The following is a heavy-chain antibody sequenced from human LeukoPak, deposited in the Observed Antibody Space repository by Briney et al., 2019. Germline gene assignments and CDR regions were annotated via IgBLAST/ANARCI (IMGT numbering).Heavy chain of an antibody. D-gene: IGHD3-10*01. V-gene: IGHV4-39*01. CDR3: ARLRITMVRGVTGEYYFDY. J-gene: IGHJ4*02. CDR1: GGSISSSSYY. Sequence: SETLSLTCTVPGGSISSSSYYWGWIRQPPGKGLEWLGSIYYSGSTYYNPSLKSGVTISVDTDKNQFSLKLSSVTAADTAVYYCARLRITMVRGVTGEYYFDYWGQGTLVTVSS. CDR2: IYYSGST.